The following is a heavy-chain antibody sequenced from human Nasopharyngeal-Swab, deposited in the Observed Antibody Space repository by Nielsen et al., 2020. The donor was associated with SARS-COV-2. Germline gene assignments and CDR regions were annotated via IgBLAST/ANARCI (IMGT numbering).Heavy chain of an antibody. Sequence: ASVKVSCKASGYTFTSYGISWVRQAPGQGLEWMGWISAYNGNTNYAQKLQGRVTMTTDTSTSTAYMELRSLRSDDTAVYYCARGIVVVPAGDGVPYYYYYYGMDVWGQGTTVTVSS. J-gene: IGHJ6*02. V-gene: IGHV1-18*01. CDR1: GYTFTSYG. CDR2: ISAYNGNT. D-gene: IGHD2-2*01. CDR3: ARGIVVVPAGDGVPYYYYYYGMDV.